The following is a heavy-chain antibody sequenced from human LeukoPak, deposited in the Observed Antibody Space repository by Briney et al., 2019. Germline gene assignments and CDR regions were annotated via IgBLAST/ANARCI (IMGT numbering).Heavy chain of an antibody. J-gene: IGHJ5*02. CDR3: ATVVGTTERWFDP. V-gene: IGHV4-59*08. Sequence: SETLSLTCTVSGGSISTYYWNWIRQPPGKGLEWIGYVYYTGSTNYNPSLKSRVTISVDTSKNQFSLKLNSVTAADTAVYYCATVVGTTERWFDPWGQGTLVTVSS. CDR1: GGSISTYY. D-gene: IGHD1-26*01. CDR2: VYYTGST.